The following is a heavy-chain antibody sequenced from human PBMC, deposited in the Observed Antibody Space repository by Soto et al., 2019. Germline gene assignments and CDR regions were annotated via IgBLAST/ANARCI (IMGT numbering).Heavy chain of an antibody. J-gene: IGHJ4*02. CDR2: IWYDGSNK. V-gene: IGHV3-33*01. Sequence: QVQLVESGGGVVQPGRSLRLSCAASGFTFSSYGMHWVRQAPGKGLEWVAVIWYDGSNKYYADSVKGRFTISRDNSKNPLYLQMNSLRAEDTAVYYCAREYRGYSYGGFDYWGQGTLVTVSS. CDR1: GFTFSSYG. D-gene: IGHD5-18*01. CDR3: AREYRGYSYGGFDY.